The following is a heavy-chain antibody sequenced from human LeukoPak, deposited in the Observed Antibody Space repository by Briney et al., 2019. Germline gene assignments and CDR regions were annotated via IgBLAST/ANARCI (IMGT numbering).Heavy chain of an antibody. D-gene: IGHD3-10*01. CDR3: ARDRTLLWFGELSDHYYHYYGMDV. CDR2: IYTSGST. Sequence: PSETLSLTCTVSGGSISSYYWSWIRQPAGKGLEWIGRIYTSGSTNYNPSLKSRVTMSVDTSKNQFSLKLSSVTAADTAVYYCARDRTLLWFGELSDHYYHYYGMDVWGQGTTVTVSS. CDR1: GGSISSYY. J-gene: IGHJ6*02. V-gene: IGHV4-4*07.